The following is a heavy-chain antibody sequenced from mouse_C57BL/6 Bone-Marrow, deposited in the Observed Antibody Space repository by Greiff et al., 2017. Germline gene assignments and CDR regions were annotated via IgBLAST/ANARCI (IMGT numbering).Heavy chain of an antibody. CDR2: IHPNSGST. CDR3: AREEANWAYYFDY. J-gene: IGHJ2*01. Sequence: QVQLQQPGAELVKPGASVKLSCKASGYTFTSYWMHWVKQRPGQGLEWIGMIHPNSGSTNYNEKFKSKATLTVDTSSSTAYMQLSSLTSEDSAVYYGAREEANWAYYFDYWGQGTTLTVSS. D-gene: IGHD4-1*01. CDR1: GYTFTSYW. V-gene: IGHV1-64*01.